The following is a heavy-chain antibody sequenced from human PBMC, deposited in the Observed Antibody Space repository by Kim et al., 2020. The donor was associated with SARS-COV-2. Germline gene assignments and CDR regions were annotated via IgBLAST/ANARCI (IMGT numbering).Heavy chain of an antibody. J-gene: IGHJ4*02. V-gene: IGHV5-51*01. D-gene: IGHD6-19*01. CDR3: ARPHSSGWHGFDY. Sequence: YSPSFQGKVTISADKSISTAYLQWSSLKASDTAMYYCARPHSSGWHGFDYWGQGTLVTVSS.